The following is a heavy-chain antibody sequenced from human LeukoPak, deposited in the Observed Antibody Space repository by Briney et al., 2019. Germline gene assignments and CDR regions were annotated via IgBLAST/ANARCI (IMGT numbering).Heavy chain of an antibody. J-gene: IGHJ3*02. V-gene: IGHV1-46*01. Sequence: ASVKVSCKASGYTFTSYYMHWVRQAPGQGLEWMGIINPSGGSTSYAQKFQGRVTMTRDMSTSTVYMELSSLRSEDTAVYCCARDPWNYGAFDIWGQGTMVTVSS. CDR1: GYTFTSYY. CDR2: INPSGGST. CDR3: ARDPWNYGAFDI. D-gene: IGHD1-7*01.